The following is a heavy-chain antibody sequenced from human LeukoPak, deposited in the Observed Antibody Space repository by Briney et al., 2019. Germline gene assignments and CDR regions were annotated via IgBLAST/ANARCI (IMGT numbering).Heavy chain of an antibody. Sequence: SVKVSCKASGGVFTTYAVSWVRQAPGQGLEWMGSIIPFLGTTNYAQKFQGRVTITADEPTRTAYMELTYVRSDDTAVYYCTIIPNVILFTHYFGYWGQGTLVTVSS. CDR2: IIPFLGTT. V-gene: IGHV1-69*11. D-gene: IGHD2-21*01. CDR1: GGVFTTYA. J-gene: IGHJ4*02. CDR3: TIIPNVILFTHYFGY.